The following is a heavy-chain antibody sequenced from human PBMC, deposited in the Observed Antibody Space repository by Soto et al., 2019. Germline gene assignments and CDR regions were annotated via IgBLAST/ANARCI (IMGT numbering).Heavy chain of an antibody. CDR3: ARKRYSSGPPSIDAFDI. V-gene: IGHV3-53*04. D-gene: IGHD6-19*01. Sequence: PGGSLRLSCAASGFTVSSNYMSWVRQAPGKGLEWVSVIYSGGSTYYADSVKGRFTISRHNSKNTLYLQMNSLRAEDTAVYYCARKRYSSGPPSIDAFDIWGQGTMVTVSS. CDR1: GFTVSSNY. J-gene: IGHJ3*02. CDR2: IYSGGST.